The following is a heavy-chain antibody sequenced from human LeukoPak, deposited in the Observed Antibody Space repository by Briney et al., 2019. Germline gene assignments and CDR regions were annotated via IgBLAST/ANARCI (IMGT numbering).Heavy chain of an antibody. Sequence: ASVKVSCKASGYTFSSYSMNWVRQAPGKGLEWVSYISSSGTTIYYADSVKGRFTTSRDNAKNSLYLQMNSLRPEDTAVYYCARADYWGQGALVTVSS. J-gene: IGHJ4*02. V-gene: IGHV3-48*04. CDR3: ARADY. CDR1: GYTFSSYS. CDR2: ISSSGTTI.